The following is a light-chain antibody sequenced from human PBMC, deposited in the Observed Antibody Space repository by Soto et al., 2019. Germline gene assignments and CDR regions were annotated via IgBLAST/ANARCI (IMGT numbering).Light chain of an antibody. J-gene: IGKJ4*01. Sequence: DIEMTQSPSSLSASVGDRVTMTCRASQSISNYLNWYQHKPGKVPKLLIYAASSLQSGVPTRFSGSGSGTDFTLTISSLQPEDFATYYCQQSYGTPLTFGGGTRVEIK. CDR2: AAS. CDR1: QSISNY. CDR3: QQSYGTPLT. V-gene: IGKV1-39*01.